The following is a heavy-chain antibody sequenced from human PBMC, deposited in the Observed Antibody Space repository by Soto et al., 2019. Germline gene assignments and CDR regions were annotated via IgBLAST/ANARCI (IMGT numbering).Heavy chain of an antibody. CDR2: IYSGHTT. Sequence: EVQLVESGGGLIQPGGSLRLSCVASGFIVSSNQMSWVRQAPGKGLEWVSVIYSGHTTYYADSVEGRFTISRDDSKNTWYLQMNSLRGEDKAVYYCVRGPSDHKLRLVEWPYGDYWGQGALVTGSS. D-gene: IGHD3-3*01. CDR1: GFIVSSNQ. J-gene: IGHJ4*02. V-gene: IGHV3-53*01. CDR3: VRGPSDHKLRLVEWPYGDY.